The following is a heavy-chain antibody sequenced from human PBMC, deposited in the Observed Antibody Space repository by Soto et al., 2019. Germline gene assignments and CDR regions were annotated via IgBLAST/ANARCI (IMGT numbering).Heavy chain of an antibody. V-gene: IGHV1-8*02. CDR3: ARVMGGIFGVVIDY. CDR2: MNPNSGNT. D-gene: IGHD3-3*01. J-gene: IGHJ4*02. Sequence: ASVKVSCKASGYTFTSYDINWVRQATGQGLEWMGWMNPNSGNTGYAQKFQGRVTMTRNTSISTAYMELSSLRSEDTAVYYCARVMGGIFGVVIDYWGKGTLVTVSS. CDR1: GYTFTSYD.